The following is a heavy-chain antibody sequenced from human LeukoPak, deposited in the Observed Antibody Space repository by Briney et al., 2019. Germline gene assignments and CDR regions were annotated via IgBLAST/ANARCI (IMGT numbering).Heavy chain of an antibody. V-gene: IGHV3-21*01. D-gene: IGHD6-13*01. Sequence: RTGGSLRLSCAASGFTFSSYSMNWVRQAPGKGLEWVSSISSSSSYIYYADSVKGRFTISRDNAKNSLYLQMNSLRAEDTAVYYCASGDIAGVGRRGFDYWGQGTLVTVSS. J-gene: IGHJ4*02. CDR3: ASGDIAGVGRRGFDY. CDR1: GFTFSSYS. CDR2: ISSSSSYI.